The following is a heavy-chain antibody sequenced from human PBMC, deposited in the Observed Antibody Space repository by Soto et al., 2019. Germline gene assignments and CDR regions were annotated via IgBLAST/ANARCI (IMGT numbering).Heavy chain of an antibody. V-gene: IGHV4-59*01. J-gene: IGHJ5*02. D-gene: IGHD3-3*01. CDR3: ARVLFGRGNWFDP. CDR2: IHYSGST. Sequence: SETLSLTCTVAGASINTYYWSWLRQPLGKGLEWIGNIHYSGSTDYNPSLKSRVTISADTSKNQFSLKLSSVTAADTAVYYCARVLFGRGNWFDPWGQGTLVTVSS. CDR1: GASINTYY.